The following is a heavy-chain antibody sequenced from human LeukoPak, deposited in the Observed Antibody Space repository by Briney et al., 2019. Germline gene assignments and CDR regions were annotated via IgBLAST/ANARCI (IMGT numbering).Heavy chain of an antibody. V-gene: IGHV4-4*07. Sequence: KASETLSLTCTVSGGSISSYYWSWIRQPAGKGLEWIGRIYTSGSTNYNPSLKSRVTMSVDTSKNQFSLKLSSVTAADTAVYYCARVEEGYGSGRRENYYYYYMDVWGKGTTVTISS. D-gene: IGHD3-10*01. CDR1: GGSISSYY. CDR2: IYTSGST. J-gene: IGHJ6*03. CDR3: ARVEEGYGSGRRENYYYYYMDV.